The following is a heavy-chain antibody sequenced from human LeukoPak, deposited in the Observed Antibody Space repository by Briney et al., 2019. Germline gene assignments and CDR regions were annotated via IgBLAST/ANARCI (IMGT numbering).Heavy chain of an antibody. CDR1: GYTFTSYD. V-gene: IGHV1-8*03. CDR3: ARCSNILTGLCYFDY. Sequence: ASVKVSCKASGYTFTSYDINWVRQATGQGLEWMGWMNPNSGNTGYAQKFQGRVTITRNTSISTAYMELSSLRSEDTAVYYCARCSNILTGLCYFDYWGQGTQVTVSS. CDR2: MNPNSGNT. D-gene: IGHD3-9*01. J-gene: IGHJ4*02.